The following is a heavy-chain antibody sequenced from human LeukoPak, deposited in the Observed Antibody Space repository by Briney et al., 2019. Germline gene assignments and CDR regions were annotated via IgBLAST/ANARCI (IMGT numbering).Heavy chain of an antibody. J-gene: IGHJ4*02. CDR2: ISSSSSTV. D-gene: IGHD3-16*01. Sequence: GESLRLSCAASGFTFSAFSMNWVRQAPGKGLEWLSYISSSSSTVYSADSVKGRFSISRDNAKNSLYLRMDSLRVEDTAVYYCVGHFDYWGQGTLVTVSS. CDR3: VGHFDY. CDR1: GFTFSAFS. V-gene: IGHV3-48*04.